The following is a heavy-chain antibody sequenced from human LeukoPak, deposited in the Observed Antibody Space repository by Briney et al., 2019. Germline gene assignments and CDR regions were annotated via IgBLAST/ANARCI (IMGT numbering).Heavy chain of an antibody. Sequence: SETLSLTCTVSGGSISSGSYYWSWIRQPAGKGLEWIGRIYTSGSTNYNPSLKSRVTISVDTSKNQFSLKLSSVTAADTAVYYCARGYMIDYWGQGTLVTVSS. J-gene: IGHJ4*02. CDR1: GGSISSGSYY. D-gene: IGHD5-12*01. V-gene: IGHV4-61*02. CDR3: ARGYMIDY. CDR2: IYTSGST.